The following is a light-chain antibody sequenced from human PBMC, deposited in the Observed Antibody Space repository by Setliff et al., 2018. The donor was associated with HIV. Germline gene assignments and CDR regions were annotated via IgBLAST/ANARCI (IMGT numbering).Light chain of an antibody. Sequence: QSVLTQPASVSGSPGQSITIPCTGSISDIGSYNFVSWYQQHPGKAPNLIISDVSKRPSGVSDRFSGSKSGHTASLTISGLQAEGEADYYCSSYTTSSTYVFGIGTRSPS. CDR3: SSYTTSSTYV. V-gene: IGLV2-14*03. CDR2: DVS. J-gene: IGLJ1*01. CDR1: ISDIGSYNF.